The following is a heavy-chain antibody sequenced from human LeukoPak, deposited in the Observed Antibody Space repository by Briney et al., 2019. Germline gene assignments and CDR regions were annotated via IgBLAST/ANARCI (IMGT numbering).Heavy chain of an antibody. D-gene: IGHD2-2*01. J-gene: IGHJ5*02. CDR1: GFSFSSYS. CDR2: ISSSSSYI. Sequence: GGSLRLSCEASGFSFSSYSMNWVRQAPGKGLEWVSSISSSSSYIYYADSVKGRFTISRDNAKNSLYLQMNSLRAEDTAVYYCAREKTSWQNWFDPWGQGTLVTVSS. CDR3: AREKTSWQNWFDP. V-gene: IGHV3-21*01.